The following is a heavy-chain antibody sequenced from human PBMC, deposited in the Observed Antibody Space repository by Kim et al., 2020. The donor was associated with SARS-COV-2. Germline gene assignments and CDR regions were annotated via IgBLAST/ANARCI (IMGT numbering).Heavy chain of an antibody. D-gene: IGHD2-15*01. Sequence: ASVKVSCKASGYTFTSYGISWVRQAPGQGLEWMGWISAYNGNTNYAQKLQGRVTMTTDTSTSTAYMELRSLRSDDTAVYYCARDIDGYCSGGSCYFGWFDPWGQGTLVTVSS. CDR1: GYTFTSYG. J-gene: IGHJ5*02. CDR2: ISAYNGNT. CDR3: ARDIDGYCSGGSCYFGWFDP. V-gene: IGHV1-18*01.